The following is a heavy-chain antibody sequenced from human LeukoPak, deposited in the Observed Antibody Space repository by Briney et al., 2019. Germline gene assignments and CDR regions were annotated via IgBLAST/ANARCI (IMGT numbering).Heavy chain of an antibody. CDR1: GFTFRSYS. Sequence: PGGSLRLSCAASGFTFRSYSMNWVRQAPGKGLEWVSSISSSSSHIYYADSVKGRFTISRDNAKNSLYLQMNSLRAEDTAVYFCARSDYCGGDCYSGLSNYWGQGTLVTVSS. V-gene: IGHV3-21*01. D-gene: IGHD2-21*02. CDR2: ISSSSSHI. CDR3: ARSDYCGGDCYSGLSNY. J-gene: IGHJ4*02.